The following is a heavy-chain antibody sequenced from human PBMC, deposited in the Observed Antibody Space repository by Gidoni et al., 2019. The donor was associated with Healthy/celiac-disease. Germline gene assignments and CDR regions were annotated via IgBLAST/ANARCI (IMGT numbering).Heavy chain of an antibody. CDR1: GGSISSYY. J-gene: IGHJ4*02. V-gene: IGHV4-59*08. CDR3: ASQYCSGGSCYDY. CDR2: IYYSGST. D-gene: IGHD2-15*01. Sequence: QVQLQESSPGLVKPSETLSLTCTVSGGSISSYYWSWIRQPPGKGLEWIGYIYYSGSTNYNPSLKSRVTISVDTSKNQFSLKLSSVTAADTAVYYCASQYCSGGSCYDYWGQGTLVTVSS.